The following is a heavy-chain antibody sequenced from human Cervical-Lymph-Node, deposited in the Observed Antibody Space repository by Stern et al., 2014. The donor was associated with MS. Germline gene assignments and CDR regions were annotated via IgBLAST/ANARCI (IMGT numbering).Heavy chain of an antibody. D-gene: IGHD5-12*01. V-gene: IGHV7-4-1*02. J-gene: IGHJ4*02. CDR1: GYNFSRYA. Sequence: VHLVESGSEWKKPGASVKVSCKASGYNFSRYAMNWVRQAPGQGLEWMGWINSNTGDPTYAQDFAGQFVFSLDASVSTAYLQINSLKAEDTAVYYCATFSGRLAGTLDYWGQGTLVTVSS. CDR2: INSNTGDP. CDR3: ATFSGRLAGTLDY.